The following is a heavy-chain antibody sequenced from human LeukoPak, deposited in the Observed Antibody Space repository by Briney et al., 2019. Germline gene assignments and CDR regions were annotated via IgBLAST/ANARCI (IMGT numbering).Heavy chain of an antibody. CDR1: GGSFSGYY. CDR2: INHSGST. CDR3: ARDEVVRGVIMYYMDV. V-gene: IGHV4-34*01. Sequence: PSETLSLTCAVYGGSFSGYYWSWIRQPPGKGLEWIGEINHSGSTNYNPSLKSRVTISVDTSKNQFSLKLSSVTAADTAVYYCARDEVVRGVIMYYMDVWGKGTTVTISS. J-gene: IGHJ6*03. D-gene: IGHD3-10*01.